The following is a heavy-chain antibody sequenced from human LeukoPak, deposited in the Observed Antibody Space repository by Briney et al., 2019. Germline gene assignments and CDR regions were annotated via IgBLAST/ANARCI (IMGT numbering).Heavy chain of an antibody. D-gene: IGHD4-17*01. Sequence: GGSLRLSCAASGFRFNDYAVHWIRQAPGKGLEWVAIISKDGYNTDYADSVKGRFTISRDNSKNTLYLQMNSLRVEDTALYYCARNDYGTYYFDYWGQGTLVTVSS. V-gene: IGHV3-30-3*01. CDR2: ISKDGYNT. CDR3: ARNDYGTYYFDY. CDR1: GFRFNDYA. J-gene: IGHJ4*02.